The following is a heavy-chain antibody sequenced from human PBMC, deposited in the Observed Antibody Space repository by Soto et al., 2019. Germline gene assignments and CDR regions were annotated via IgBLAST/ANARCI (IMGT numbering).Heavy chain of an antibody. CDR2: IKQDGSDI. CDR1: GFTFSTYW. J-gene: IGHJ6*03. V-gene: IGHV3-7*01. CDR3: VRGCGTSNCPYYLDV. D-gene: IGHD1-1*01. Sequence: EVQLVKSGGGLVQPGGSLRLSCEASGFTFSTYWMSWVRQAPGKGLEWVATIKQDGSDIYYVDSVRGRFIISRDNAERSLYLQMSSLRAEDTAVYYCVRGCGTSNCPYYLDVWGKATTVIVSS.